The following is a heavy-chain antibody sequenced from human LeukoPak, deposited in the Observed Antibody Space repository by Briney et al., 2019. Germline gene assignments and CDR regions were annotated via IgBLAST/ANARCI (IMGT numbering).Heavy chain of an antibody. CDR2: IFYSGST. J-gene: IGHJ4*02. Sequence: SETLSLTCTVSSGSISTSNYYWGGVRQPPGKALEWIGNIFYSGSTYYSPSLKSQVSISIDTSKNQDSLKLSSVTATDTDGYYCARAFYSSSWDHKEDYFDYWGEGAPVTVSS. D-gene: IGHD6-13*01. CDR1: SGSISTSNYY. CDR3: ARAFYSSSWDHKEDYFDY. V-gene: IGHV4-39*01.